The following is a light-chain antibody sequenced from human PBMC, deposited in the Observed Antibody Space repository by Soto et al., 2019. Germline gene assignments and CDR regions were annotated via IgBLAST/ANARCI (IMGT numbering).Light chain of an antibody. Sequence: QSVLTQPASVSGSPGQSITISCTGTSSDIGAYNFVSWYQQHPGKAPKLMLYDVNIRPSGVSNRFSGSKSGNTASLTISGPQAEDEADYYCTSWTTSTTMIFGGGTK. CDR2: DVN. V-gene: IGLV2-14*03. CDR1: SSDIGAYNF. J-gene: IGLJ2*01. CDR3: TSWTTSTTMI.